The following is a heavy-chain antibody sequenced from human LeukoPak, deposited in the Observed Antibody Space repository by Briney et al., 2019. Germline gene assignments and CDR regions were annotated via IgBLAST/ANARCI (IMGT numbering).Heavy chain of an antibody. V-gene: IGHV1-2*02. J-gene: IGHJ4*02. D-gene: IGHD3-16*01. CDR1: GYTFTGYY. CDR3: ATQRGSYLWGTDFDY. Sequence: ASVKVSCKASGYTFTGYYMHWVRQAPGQGLEWMGWINPNSGDTKYAQKFQGRVTMTRDTSVSTAYMELSRLRSDDTAVYYCATQRGSYLWGTDFDYWGQGTLVTVSS. CDR2: INPNSGDT.